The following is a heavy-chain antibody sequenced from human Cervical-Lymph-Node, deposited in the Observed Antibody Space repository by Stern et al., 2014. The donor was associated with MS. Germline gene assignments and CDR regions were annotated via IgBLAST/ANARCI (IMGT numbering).Heavy chain of an antibody. CDR2: MNPNSGNT. D-gene: IGHD3-10*01. Sequence: MQLVESGAEVKKPGASVKASCKASGYTFTSYDINWVRKATGQGLEWMGWMNPNSGNTGYAQKVQGRVTMTRNTSISTAYMELSSLRSEDTAVYYCARDCKLRRFGSRGWFDPWGQGTLVTVSS. CDR3: ARDCKLRRFGSRGWFDP. CDR1: GYTFTSYD. J-gene: IGHJ5*02. V-gene: IGHV1-8*01.